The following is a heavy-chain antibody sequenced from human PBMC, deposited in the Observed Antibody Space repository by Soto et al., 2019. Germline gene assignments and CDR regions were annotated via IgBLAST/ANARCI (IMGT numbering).Heavy chain of an antibody. CDR1: GFNFSPYG. V-gene: IGHV3-30*18. D-gene: IGHD2-2*01. Sequence: QVQLVDSGGGVVRAGRYLRLSCVACGFNFSPYGMHWVRQAPGKGREWVALISYDGSKKFYADFVKGRFSISRDNSKNTLYLPMNSLRADDTAVYYCAKDRAHTAVVPAAMIFDHWGQGTLVNVSS. CDR3: AKDRAHTAVVPAAMIFDH. CDR2: ISYDGSKK. J-gene: IGHJ4*02.